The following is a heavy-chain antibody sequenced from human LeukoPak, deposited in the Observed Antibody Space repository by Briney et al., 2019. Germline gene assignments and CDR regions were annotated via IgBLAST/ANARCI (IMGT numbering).Heavy chain of an antibody. D-gene: IGHD6-19*01. CDR3: ATDWYSTGYYVH. Sequence: GGSLRLSCTASGLTFNNYAMTWVRQAPGKGLEWVSTIGGGPVFYADSVKGRFTISRDDSKNTLFLQMNSLRAEDTAVYYCATDWYSTGYYVHWGQGTLVTVSS. V-gene: IGHV3-23*01. J-gene: IGHJ4*02. CDR1: GLTFNNYA. CDR2: IGGGPV.